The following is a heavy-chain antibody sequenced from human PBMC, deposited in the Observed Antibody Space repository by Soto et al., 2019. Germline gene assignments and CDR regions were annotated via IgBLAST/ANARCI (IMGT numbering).Heavy chain of an antibody. CDR1: GGSIISYY. CDR2: IYYSGNT. D-gene: IGHD2-2*01. Sequence: SETLSLTCPFSGGSIISYYWSWIRQSPGKGLEWIGYIYYSGNTNYNPSLKSRVTISVDTSKNQFSLKLSSVTAADTAVYYCVRGSGCSRFSCQYPFDYWGQGTLLTVSS. V-gene: IGHV4-59*01. J-gene: IGHJ4*02. CDR3: VRGSGCSRFSCQYPFDY.